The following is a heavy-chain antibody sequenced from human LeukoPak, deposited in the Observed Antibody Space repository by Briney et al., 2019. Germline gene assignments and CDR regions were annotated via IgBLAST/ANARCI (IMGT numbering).Heavy chain of an antibody. V-gene: IGHV3-74*01. CDR2: INSDGSTT. CDR3: ASRGATSGLGY. Sequence: GGSLRLSCAASGFTFSSYWMHWVRQAPGKGLVWGSRINSDGSTTTYAASVRGRFTISRDNAKNTLYLQMNSLRAEDTAVYFCASRGATSGLGYWGQGTLVTVSS. CDR1: GFTFSSYW. J-gene: IGHJ4*02.